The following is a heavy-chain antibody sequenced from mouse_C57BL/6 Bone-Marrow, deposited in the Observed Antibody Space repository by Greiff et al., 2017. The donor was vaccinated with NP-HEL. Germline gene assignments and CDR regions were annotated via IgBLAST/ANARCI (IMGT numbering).Heavy chain of an antibody. V-gene: IGHV1-80*01. CDR1: GYAFSSYW. D-gene: IGHD2-5*01. CDR3: ASWSNSYYFDY. J-gene: IGHJ2*01. CDR2: IYPGDGDT. Sequence: VQLKESGAELVKPGASVKISCKASGYAFSSYWMNWVKQRPGKGLEWIGQIYPGDGDTNYNGKFKGKATLTADKSSSTAYMQLSSLTSEDSAVYFCASWSNSYYFDYWGQGTTLTVSS.